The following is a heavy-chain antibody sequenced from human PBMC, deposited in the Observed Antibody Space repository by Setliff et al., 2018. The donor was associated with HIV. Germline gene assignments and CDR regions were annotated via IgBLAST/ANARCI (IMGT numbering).Heavy chain of an antibody. Sequence: SETLSLTCTVSGDSISSYSWNWIRQPPGKGLEWIGYIYSSGSTNYNPSLKSRVTMSADESKNQFSLKLSSVTAADTAVYYCARVQVSGTYPIDYWGQGTLVTVSS. CDR1: GDSISSYS. CDR2: IYSSGST. D-gene: IGHD3-10*01. J-gene: IGHJ4*02. CDR3: ARVQVSGTYPIDY. V-gene: IGHV4-4*09.